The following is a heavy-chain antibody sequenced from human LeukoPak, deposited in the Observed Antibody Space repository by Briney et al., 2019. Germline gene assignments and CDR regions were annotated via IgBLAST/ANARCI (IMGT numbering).Heavy chain of an antibody. J-gene: IGHJ6*03. CDR2: IYYSGST. V-gene: IGHV4-39*07. CDR3: ARATLGYCSSTSCYGPRYYYYYMDV. D-gene: IGHD2-2*01. Sequence: QASETLSLTCTVSGGSISSSSYYWGWIRQPPGKGLEWIGSIYYSGSTYYNPSLKSRVTISVDTSKNQFSLKLSSVTAADTAVYYCARATLGYCSSTSCYGPRYYYYYMDVWGKGTTVTISS. CDR1: GGSISSSSYY.